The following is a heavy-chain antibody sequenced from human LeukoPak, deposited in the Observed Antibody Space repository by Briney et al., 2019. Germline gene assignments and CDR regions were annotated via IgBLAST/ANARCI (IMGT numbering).Heavy chain of an antibody. D-gene: IGHD6-6*01. CDR3: AKRAARPAYYFDF. CDR1: GFTFSNYA. CDR2: ISGSGATT. Sequence: GGSLRLSCAASGFTFSNYAMSWVRQAPGKGLEWVSVISGSGATTYYADSVQGRFTISRDNSKNTLYLQVDSLRAEDTAVYYCAKRAARPAYYFDFWGQGTLVTISS. V-gene: IGHV3-23*01. J-gene: IGHJ4*02.